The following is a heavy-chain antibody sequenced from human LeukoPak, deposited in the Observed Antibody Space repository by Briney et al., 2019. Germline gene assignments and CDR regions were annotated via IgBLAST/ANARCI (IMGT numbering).Heavy chain of an antibody. D-gene: IGHD2-15*01. CDR1: GGSISSYY. V-gene: IGHV4-59*01. J-gene: IGHJ5*02. Sequence: SETQSLTCTVSGGSISSYYWSWIRQPPGKGLEWIGFIYYYGTTNYNPSLKSRVTISVDTSKNQFSLKLSSVTAADTAMYYCARGSTRDKFDPWGQGTLVTVSS. CDR2: IYYYGTT. CDR3: ARGSTRDKFDP.